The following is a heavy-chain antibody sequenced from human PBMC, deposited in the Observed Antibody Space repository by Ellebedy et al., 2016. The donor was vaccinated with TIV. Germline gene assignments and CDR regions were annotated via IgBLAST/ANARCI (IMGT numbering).Heavy chain of an antibody. CDR3: ASQVIAAN. V-gene: IGHV5-51*01. CDR1: GYSFTSYW. D-gene: IGHD6-6*01. Sequence: GGSLRLXXKGSGYSFTSYWIGWVRQMPGKGLEWMGIIYPGDSDTRYSPSFQGQVTISADKSISTAYLQWSSLKASDTAMYYCASQVIAANWGQGTLVTVSS. CDR2: IYPGDSDT. J-gene: IGHJ4*02.